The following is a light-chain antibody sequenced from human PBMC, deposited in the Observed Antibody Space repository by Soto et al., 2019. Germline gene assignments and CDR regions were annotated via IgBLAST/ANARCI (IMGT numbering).Light chain of an antibody. J-gene: IGLJ1*01. CDR3: SSYAGSSNV. CDR2: EVN. CDR1: SSDIGRYNY. V-gene: IGLV2-8*01. Sequence: QSVLTQPASVSGSPGQSITISCTGTSSDIGRYNYVSWYQQHPGKAPKLIIYEVNKRPSGVPDRFSGSKSGNTASLTVSGLQAEDEADYYCSSYAGSSNVFGTGTKLTVL.